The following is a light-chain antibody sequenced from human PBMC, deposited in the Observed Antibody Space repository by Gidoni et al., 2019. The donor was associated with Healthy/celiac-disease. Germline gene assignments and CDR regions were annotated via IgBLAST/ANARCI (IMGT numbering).Light chain of an antibody. CDR2: GAS. CDR3: QQYGSSPPWT. J-gene: IGKJ1*01. V-gene: IGKV3-20*01. CDR1: QSVSSSD. Sequence: ETVLTQSPRTLSLSPGERATLSCRASQSVSSSDLAWYQQKPGQAPRLLIYGASSRATGIPDRFSGSGSGTDFTLTISRLEPEDFAVYYCQQYGSSPPWTFGQGTKVEIK.